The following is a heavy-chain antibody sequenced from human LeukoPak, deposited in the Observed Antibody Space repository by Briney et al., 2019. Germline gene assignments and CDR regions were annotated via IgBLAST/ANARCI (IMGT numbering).Heavy chain of an antibody. CDR3: ARRAKTERGHSYGIDS. Sequence: GGSLRLSCAASGFTVSSNYMSWVRQAPGKGLEWVSIIYIGGSTFYADSVQGRFTISRDNSKNTLYLQVNSLRAEDTGVYYCARRAKTERGHSYGIDSWGQGTLVTVSS. D-gene: IGHD5-18*01. V-gene: IGHV3-53*01. CDR2: IYIGGST. CDR1: GFTVSSNY. J-gene: IGHJ4*02.